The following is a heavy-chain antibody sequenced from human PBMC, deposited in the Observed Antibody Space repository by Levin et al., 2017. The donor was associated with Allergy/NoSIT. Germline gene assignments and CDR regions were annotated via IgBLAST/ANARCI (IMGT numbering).Heavy chain of an antibody. CDR2: IYADDST. CDR1: GFTVSDDH. Sequence: GESLKISCAASGFTVSDDHMSWVRQAPGDGLEWVSVIYADDSTYYADSVRGRFTISRDNSRNTLYVQMNTLRAEDTAVYYCARIRGDYYDSRGFSSRGHFDSWGQGTLVTVSS. J-gene: IGHJ4*02. V-gene: IGHV3-66*01. D-gene: IGHD3-22*01. CDR3: ARIRGDYYDSRGFSSRGHFDS.